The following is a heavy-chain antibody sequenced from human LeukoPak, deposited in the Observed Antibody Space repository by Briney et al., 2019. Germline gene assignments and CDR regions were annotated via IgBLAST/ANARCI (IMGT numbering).Heavy chain of an antibody. J-gene: IGHJ4*02. V-gene: IGHV4-39*07. CDR2: IYYSGST. CDR1: GGSISSSSYY. CDR3: ASGQANFFYDYVWGSYRPFDY. D-gene: IGHD3-16*02. Sequence: SETLSLTCTVSGGSISSSSYYWGWIRQPPGKGLEWIGSIYYSGSTYYNPSLKSRVTISVDTSKNQFSLKLSSVTAADTAVYYCASGQANFFYDYVWGSYRPFDYWGQGTLVTVSS.